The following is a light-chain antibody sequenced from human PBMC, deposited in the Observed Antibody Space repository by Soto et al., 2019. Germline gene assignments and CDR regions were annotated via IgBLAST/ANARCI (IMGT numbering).Light chain of an antibody. Sequence: VQMTQSPSSLSAAVGDRVTITCRASQSISTYLNWYQQKPAKAPELLIYGASSLQSGVPSRFSCSGSGTAFTLTISSLQPEDFATYYCQQSDSTPRTFGQGTKVEIK. V-gene: IGKV1-39*01. CDR1: QSISTY. CDR3: QQSDSTPRT. CDR2: GAS. J-gene: IGKJ1*01.